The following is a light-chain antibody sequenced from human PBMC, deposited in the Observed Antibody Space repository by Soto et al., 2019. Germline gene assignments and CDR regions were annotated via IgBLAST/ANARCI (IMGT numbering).Light chain of an antibody. CDR2: YDS. CDR1: GSNIGSYT. V-gene: IGLV1-44*01. CDR3: ATGNDSLNGVI. J-gene: IGLJ2*01. Sequence: QSVLTQPPSASGTPGQRVTISCSGSGSNIGSYTVNWYQQLPGTAPQLLLYYDSQRPSGVPARFSGSKSSTSASLAISVLQSEDAADYYCATGNDSLNGVIFGGGTKLTVL.